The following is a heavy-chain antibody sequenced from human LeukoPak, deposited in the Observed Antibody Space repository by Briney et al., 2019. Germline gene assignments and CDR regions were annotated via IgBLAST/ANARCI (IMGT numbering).Heavy chain of an antibody. D-gene: IGHD3-22*01. V-gene: IGHV4-30-4*01. CDR1: GGSISSGDYY. J-gene: IGHJ6*02. Sequence: SETLSLTCTVSGGSISSGDYYWSWIRQPPGKGLEWIGYIYYSGSTYYNPSLKSRVTISVDTSKNQFSLKLSSVTAADTAVYYCARDLCYYDSSGCLYGMDVWGQGTTVTVSS. CDR2: IYYSGST. CDR3: ARDLCYYDSSGCLYGMDV.